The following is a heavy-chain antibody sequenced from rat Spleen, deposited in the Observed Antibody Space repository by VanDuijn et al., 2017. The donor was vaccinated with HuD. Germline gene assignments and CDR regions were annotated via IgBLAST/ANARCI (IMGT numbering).Heavy chain of an antibody. CDR1: GFTFSDYY. J-gene: IGHJ3*01. V-gene: IGHV5-22*01. D-gene: IGHD1-10*01. CDR3: TSGGITTRLNWFAY. CDR2: ISYEGSST. Sequence: EVQLVESGGGLVQPGRSLKLSCAASGFTFSDYYMAWVRQAPKKGLEWVASISYEGSSTYYGDSVKGRFVISKDDAKNTGYLQMNNLRSEDTAIYYCTSGGITTRLNWFAYWGQGTLVTVSS.